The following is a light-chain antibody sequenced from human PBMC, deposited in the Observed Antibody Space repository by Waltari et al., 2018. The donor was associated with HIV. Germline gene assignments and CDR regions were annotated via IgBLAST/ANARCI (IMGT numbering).Light chain of an antibody. Sequence: QSALTQPASVSGSLGQSITVSCPGTTSDIGDYDSVSWYQQLPDKAPTLIIYEVSNRPSGVSHRFSGSKSGNTASLTISGLQSDDESTYFCSSYTAANTILFGGGTKLTVL. V-gene: IGLV2-14*01. CDR2: EVS. J-gene: IGLJ2*01. CDR1: TSDIGDYDS. CDR3: SSYTAANTIL.